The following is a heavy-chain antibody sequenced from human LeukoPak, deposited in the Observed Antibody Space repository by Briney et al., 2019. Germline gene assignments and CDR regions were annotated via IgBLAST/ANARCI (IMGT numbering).Heavy chain of an antibody. CDR3: AREGYYGSGSQGSFDY. Sequence: PGASLRLSCAASGFTFSSYSMNWVRQAPGKGLEWVSYISSSSSTIYYADSVKGRFTISRDNAKNSLYLQMNSLRAEDTAVYYCAREGYYGSGSQGSFDYWGQGTLVTVSS. CDR1: GFTFSSYS. J-gene: IGHJ4*02. CDR2: ISSSSSTI. D-gene: IGHD3-10*01. V-gene: IGHV3-48*01.